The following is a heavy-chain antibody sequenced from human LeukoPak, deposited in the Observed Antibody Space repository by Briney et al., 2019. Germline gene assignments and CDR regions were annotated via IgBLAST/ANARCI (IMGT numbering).Heavy chain of an antibody. V-gene: IGHV3-74*01. Sequence: GGSLRLSCAASGFTFSSYWMHWVRQVPGKGLMWVSRIDTGGSGTRYADSVKGRFTISRDNAKSTVYLQMNSLRAEDTAVYYCARDWAYSGSSGFDYWGQGTLVTVSS. CDR3: ARDWAYSGSSGFDY. CDR2: IDTGGSGT. CDR1: GFTFSSYW. D-gene: IGHD1-26*01. J-gene: IGHJ4*02.